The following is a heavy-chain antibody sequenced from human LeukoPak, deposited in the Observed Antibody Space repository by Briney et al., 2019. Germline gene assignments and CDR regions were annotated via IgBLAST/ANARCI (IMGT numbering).Heavy chain of an antibody. CDR2: IYYSGST. CDR1: GGSINSYY. CDR3: ARYERGRVALDY. V-gene: IGHV4-59*01. Sequence: PSETLSLTCTVSGGSINSYYWSWIRKPPGKGLEWIGYIYYSGSTNYNPSLKSRVTISVDTSKNQFSLKLSSVTAADTAVYYCARYERGRVALDYWGQGTLVTVSS. J-gene: IGHJ4*02. D-gene: IGHD2-15*01.